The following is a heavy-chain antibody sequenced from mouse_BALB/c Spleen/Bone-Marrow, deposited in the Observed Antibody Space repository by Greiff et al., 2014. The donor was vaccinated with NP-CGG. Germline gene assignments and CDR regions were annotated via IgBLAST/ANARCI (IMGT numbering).Heavy chain of an antibody. CDR3: TRSYGSSYEYYFDY. V-gene: IGHV1-69*02. CDR1: GYTFTSYW. J-gene: IGHJ2*01. Sequence: VQLQQSGAELVRPGASVKLSCEASGYTFTSYWINWVKQRPGQGLEWIGNIYPSDSYTNYNQKFKDKATLTVDKSSSTAYMQLSSPTSEDSAVYYCTRSYGSSYEYYFDYWGQGTTPTVSS. CDR2: IYPSDSYT. D-gene: IGHD1-1*01.